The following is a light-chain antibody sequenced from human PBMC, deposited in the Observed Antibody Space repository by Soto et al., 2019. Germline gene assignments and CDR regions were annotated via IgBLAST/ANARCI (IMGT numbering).Light chain of an antibody. J-gene: IGKJ1*01. V-gene: IGKV3-15*01. CDR2: GAS. Sequence: VVTHSPATLSVSQGERATLSCRASQNLRSSLAWYQQKPGQAPRLLIYGASTRATGIPARFSGSGSGTEFTLTISSLQSEDFAVYFCQQYNIWPQTFGQGTRWIS. CDR1: QNLRSS. CDR3: QQYNIWPQT.